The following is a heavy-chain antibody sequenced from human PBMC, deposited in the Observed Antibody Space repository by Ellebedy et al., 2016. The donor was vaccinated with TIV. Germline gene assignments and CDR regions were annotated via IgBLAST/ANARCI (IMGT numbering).Heavy chain of an antibody. D-gene: IGHD3-3*01. CDR3: ACWAGHERFQGPFDY. Sequence: PGGSLRLSCAASGCTSRNYWMHWVRQAPGKGLVWVSRVNTDGSSTSYADSVKGRFTISRDNARNTLYLKMNNLRVEDTAVYYCACWAGHERFQGPFDYWGQGTLVIVSS. CDR1: GCTSRNYW. V-gene: IGHV3-74*01. CDR2: VNTDGSST. J-gene: IGHJ4*02.